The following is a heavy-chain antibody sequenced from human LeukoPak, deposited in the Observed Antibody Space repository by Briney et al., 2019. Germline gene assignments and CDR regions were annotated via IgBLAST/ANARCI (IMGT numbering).Heavy chain of an antibody. J-gene: IGHJ4*02. V-gene: IGHV3-7*03. D-gene: IGHD3-10*01. Sequence: GGSLRLSCAASGFTFSSYWMGWVRQALGKGLDWVANIKQDGSEKYYVDSVKGRFTISRDNAKNSLYLQMNSLRAEDTAVYYCARDKTGTYYFDYWGQGTLVTVSS. CDR2: IKQDGSEK. CDR1: GFTFSSYW. CDR3: ARDKTGTYYFDY.